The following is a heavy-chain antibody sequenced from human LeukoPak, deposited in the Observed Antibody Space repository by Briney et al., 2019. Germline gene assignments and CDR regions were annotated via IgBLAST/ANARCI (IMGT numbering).Heavy chain of an antibody. CDR3: ARQGDSSSWSEIDY. V-gene: IGHV4-39*07. CDR2: IYYSGST. D-gene: IGHD6-13*01. Sequence: PSETLSLTCTVSGGSISSSSYYWGWIRQPPGKGLEWIGSIYYSGSTYYNPSLKSRVTISVDTSKNQFSLKLSSVTAADTAVYYCARQGDSSSWSEIDYWGQGTLVTVSS. CDR1: GGSISSSSYY. J-gene: IGHJ4*02.